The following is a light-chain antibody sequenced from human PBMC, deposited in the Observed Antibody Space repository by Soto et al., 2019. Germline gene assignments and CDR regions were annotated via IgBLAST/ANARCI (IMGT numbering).Light chain of an antibody. J-gene: IGKJ4*01. Sequence: EIVLTQSPGTLSLSPGERATLSCRASQTVSSNYLAWYQQKPGQAPRLLIYSASTRATGIPDRFSGSGSGTDFTLTISRLEPEDFAVYYCRQYGTSPLTFGGGTKVDFK. V-gene: IGKV3-20*01. CDR2: SAS. CDR1: QTVSSNY. CDR3: RQYGTSPLT.